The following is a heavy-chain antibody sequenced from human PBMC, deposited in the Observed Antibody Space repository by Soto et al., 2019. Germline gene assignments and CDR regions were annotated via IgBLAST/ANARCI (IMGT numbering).Heavy chain of an antibody. V-gene: IGHV3-66*01. CDR1: GFTVSSNY. CDR3: AREASFWSGYYSDYYYNMDV. J-gene: IGHJ6*03. Sequence: LRLSCAASGFTVSSNYMSWVRQAPGKGLEWVSVIYSGGSTYYADSVKGRFTISRDNSKNTLYLQMNSLRAEDTAVYYCAREASFWSGYYSDYYYNMDVWGKGTTVTVSS. D-gene: IGHD3-3*01. CDR2: IYSGGST.